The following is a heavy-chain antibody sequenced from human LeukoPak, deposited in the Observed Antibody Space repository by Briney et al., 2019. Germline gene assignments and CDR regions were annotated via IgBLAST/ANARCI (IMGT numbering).Heavy chain of an antibody. J-gene: IGHJ5*02. D-gene: IGHD6-13*01. V-gene: IGHV1-2*02. CDR1: GYTFTGYY. CDR2: INPNSGGT. CDR3: ARALLRYSSSWKNWFDP. Sequence: GASVKVSCKASGYTFTGYYMHWVRQASGQGLEWMGWINPNSGGTNYAQKFQGRVTMTRDTSISTAYMELSRLRSDDTAVYYCARALLRYSSSWKNWFDPWGQGTLVTVSS.